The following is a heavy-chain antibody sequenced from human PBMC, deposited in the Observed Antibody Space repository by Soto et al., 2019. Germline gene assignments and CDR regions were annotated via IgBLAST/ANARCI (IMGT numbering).Heavy chain of an antibody. D-gene: IGHD1-1*01. CDR1: GFTFSTYA. V-gene: IGHV3-23*01. J-gene: IGHJ4*02. CDR2: VSASGLNT. Sequence: GGSLRLSCAASGFTFSTYAMAWVRQAPGKGLEWVSGVSASGLNTDYADPVKGRFYISRDNSKNTVSLHMNSLRAEDTALYYCANDRPRRTPGYFFDYCGQGTPVTVSS. CDR3: ANDRPRRTPGYFFDY.